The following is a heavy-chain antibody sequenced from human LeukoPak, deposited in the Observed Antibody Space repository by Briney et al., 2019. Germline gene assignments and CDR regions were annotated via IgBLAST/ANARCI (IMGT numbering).Heavy chain of an antibody. V-gene: IGHV1-69*05. Sequence: EASVKVSCKASGGTFSSYAISWVRQAPGQGLEWMGRIIPIFGTASYAQKFQGRVTITTDESTSTAYMELSSLRSEDTAVYYCAREDMYYYDSSGYYYFDYWGQGTLVTVSS. CDR1: GGTFSSYA. D-gene: IGHD3-22*01. J-gene: IGHJ4*02. CDR2: IIPIFGTA. CDR3: AREDMYYYDSSGYYYFDY.